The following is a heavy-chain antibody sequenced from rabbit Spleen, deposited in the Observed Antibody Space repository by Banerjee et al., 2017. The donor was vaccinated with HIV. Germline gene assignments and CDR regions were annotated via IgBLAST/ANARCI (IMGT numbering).Heavy chain of an antibody. J-gene: IGHJ4*01. Sequence: QSLEESGGDMVKPGASLTLTCTASGFSFSSSYYICWVRQAPGKGPEWIGCIYAGSSGFTYHASWAKGRFTISKTSSTTVTLQMTSLTAADTATYFCARDPNYNGDGWDLWGQGTLVTVS. D-gene: IGHD2-1*01. CDR2: IYAGSSGFT. V-gene: IGHV1S40*01. CDR3: ARDPNYNGDGWDL. CDR1: GFSFSSSYY.